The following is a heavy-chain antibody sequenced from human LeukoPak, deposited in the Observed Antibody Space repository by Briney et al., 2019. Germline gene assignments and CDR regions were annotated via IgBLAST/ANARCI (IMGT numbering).Heavy chain of an antibody. Sequence: LETLSLTCTVSGGSISNYYWSWIRQPPGKGLEWIGYIYYSGSTNYNPSLKSRVTISVDTSKNQFALKLSSVTAADTAMYYCARLGDRSGYYPFDYWGQGTLVSVSS. D-gene: IGHD3-22*01. CDR1: GGSISNYY. CDR3: ARLGDRSGYYPFDY. J-gene: IGHJ4*02. CDR2: IYYSGST. V-gene: IGHV4-59*01.